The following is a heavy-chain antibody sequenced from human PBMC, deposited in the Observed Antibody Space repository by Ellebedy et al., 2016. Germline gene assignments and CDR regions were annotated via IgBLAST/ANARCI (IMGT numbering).Heavy chain of an antibody. CDR1: GFTFSSYD. CDR2: IGTAGDT. CDR3: ARSYYDSSGKTPSYYYYGMDV. Sequence: GESLKISXAASGFTFSSYDMHWVRQATGKGLEWVSAIGTAGDTYYPGSVKGRFTISRENAKNSLYLQMNSLRAGDTAVYYCARSYYDSSGKTPSYYYYGMDVWGQGTTVTVSS. D-gene: IGHD3-22*01. V-gene: IGHV3-13*04. J-gene: IGHJ6*02.